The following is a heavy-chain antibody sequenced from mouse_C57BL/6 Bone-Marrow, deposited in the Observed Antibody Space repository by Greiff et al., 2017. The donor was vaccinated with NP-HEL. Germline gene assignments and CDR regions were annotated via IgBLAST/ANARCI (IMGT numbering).Heavy chain of an antibody. CDR2: IHPNSGST. V-gene: IGHV1-64*01. J-gene: IGHJ3*01. Sequence: QVPLQQPGAELVKPGASVKLSCKASGYTFTSYWMHWVKQRPGQGLEWIGMIHPNSGSTNYNEKFKSKATLTVDKSSSTAYMQRSSLTSEDSAVYDCAPMITRDWFAYWGQGTLVTVSA. CDR1: GYTFTSYW. D-gene: IGHD2-4*01. CDR3: APMITRDWFAY.